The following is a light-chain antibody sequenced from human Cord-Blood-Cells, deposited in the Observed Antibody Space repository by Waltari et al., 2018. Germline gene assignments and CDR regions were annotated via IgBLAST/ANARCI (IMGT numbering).Light chain of an antibody. CDR2: GAS. J-gene: IGKJ2*01. CDR1: QRVSSSY. V-gene: IGKV3-20*01. Sequence: EIVLTQSPGTLSLSPGERATLSCRASQRVSSSYLAWYQQKPGQAPRLLIYGASSRATGIPDRFSGSGSGTDFTLTTSRLEPEDFAVYYCQQYGSSPYTFGQGTKLEIK. CDR3: QQYGSSPYT.